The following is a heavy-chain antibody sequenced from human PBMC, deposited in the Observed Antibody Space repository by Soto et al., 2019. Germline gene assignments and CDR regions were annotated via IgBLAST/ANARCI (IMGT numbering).Heavy chain of an antibody. CDR3: AKYASGWSVT. J-gene: IGHJ5*02. V-gene: IGHV3-7*02. Sequence: DVPLVESGGDLVQPGGSLRLSCAASGFTFSNFWMSWVRQAPGRGLEWVANMSPDGSEKYYFDSVRGRFTISRDNAKNSLSLQINSLRAEDTAVYYCAKYASGWSVTWGQGTPVIVSS. CDR2: MSPDGSEK. CDR1: GFTFSNFW. D-gene: IGHD6-19*01.